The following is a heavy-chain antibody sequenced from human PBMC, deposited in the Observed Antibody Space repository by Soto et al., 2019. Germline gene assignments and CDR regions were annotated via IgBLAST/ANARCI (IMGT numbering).Heavy chain of an antibody. CDR2: TSASGRST. J-gene: IGHJ4*02. V-gene: IGHV3-21*01. Sequence: GGSLRLSCAASGFTFSSYSMNWVRQAPGKGLEWVSSTSASGRSTSHADSVKGRFTISRDNAKNSLYLQMDSLRVEDTAVYYCARGRSINTNMDCWGQGTLVTVSS. CDR3: ARGRSINTNMDC. CDR1: GFTFSSYS. D-gene: IGHD2-2*01.